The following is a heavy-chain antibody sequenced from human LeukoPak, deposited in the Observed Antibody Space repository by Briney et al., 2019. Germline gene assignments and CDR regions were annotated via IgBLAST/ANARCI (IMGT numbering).Heavy chain of an antibody. Sequence: GGSLRLSCAASGFTFSSYGMHWVRQAPGKGLEWVAFIRYDGSNKYYADSVKGRFTISRDNSKNTLYLQMNSLRAEDTAVYYCATGDHYEEYNFDYWGQGPLVTVSS. CDR2: IRYDGSNK. CDR3: ATGDHYEEYNFDY. D-gene: IGHD3-22*01. J-gene: IGHJ4*02. CDR1: GFTFSSYG. V-gene: IGHV3-30*02.